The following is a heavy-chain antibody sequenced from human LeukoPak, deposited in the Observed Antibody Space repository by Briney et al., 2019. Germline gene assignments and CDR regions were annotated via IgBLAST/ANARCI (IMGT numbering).Heavy chain of an antibody. Sequence: GASVKVSCKASGYTFTGYYMHWVRQAPGQGLEWMGRINPNSGGTNYAQKFQGRVTMTRDTSISTAYMELSRLRSDDTAVYYCARAITGTTYYYYMDVWGKGTTVTVSS. J-gene: IGHJ6*03. V-gene: IGHV1-2*06. CDR3: ARAITGTTYYYYMDV. CDR2: INPNSGGT. CDR1: GYTFTGYY. D-gene: IGHD1-7*01.